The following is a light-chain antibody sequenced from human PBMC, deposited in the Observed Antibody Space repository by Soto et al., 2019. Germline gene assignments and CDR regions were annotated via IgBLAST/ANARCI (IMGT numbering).Light chain of an antibody. CDR2: EGS. CDR3: SSDGSRSTWV. Sequence: QSALTQPASVSGSPGQSITISCTGTSSDVGSYNLVSWYQQHPGTAPKLMIYEGSKRPSGVSHRFSGSKSGNTASLTISGLQAEDEAYYYRSSDGSRSTWVFGGGTKLTVL. V-gene: IGLV2-23*01. CDR1: SSDVGSYNL. J-gene: IGLJ3*02.